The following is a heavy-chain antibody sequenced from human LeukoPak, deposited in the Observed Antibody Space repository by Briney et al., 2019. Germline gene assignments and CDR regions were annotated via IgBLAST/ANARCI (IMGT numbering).Heavy chain of an antibody. D-gene: IGHD6-19*01. V-gene: IGHV3-9*01. CDR2: ISWNSGYI. CDR1: GFTFDNYA. Sequence: GGSLRLSCAASGFTFDNYAMHWVRQAPGKGLGWLSFISWNSGYIGYADSVKGRFTISRDNAKKSLDLQMNSLRAEDTAFYYCAKVRGTYSSGYFFDYWGQGTLVTVSS. J-gene: IGHJ4*02. CDR3: AKVRGTYSSGYFFDY.